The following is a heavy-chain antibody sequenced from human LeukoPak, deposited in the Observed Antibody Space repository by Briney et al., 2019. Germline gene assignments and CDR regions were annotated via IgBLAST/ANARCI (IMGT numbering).Heavy chain of an antibody. CDR2: FDPEDGET. V-gene: IGHV1-24*01. J-gene: IGHJ3*02. D-gene: IGHD6-13*01. CDR1: GYTLTELS. CDR3: ATREALAAAGTYDAFDI. Sequence: ASVKVSCKVSGYTLTELSMHWVRQAPGKGLEWMGGFDPEDGETIYAQKFQGRVTMTEDTSTDTAYMELSSLRSEDTAVYYCATREALAAAGTYDAFDIWGQGTMVTVSP.